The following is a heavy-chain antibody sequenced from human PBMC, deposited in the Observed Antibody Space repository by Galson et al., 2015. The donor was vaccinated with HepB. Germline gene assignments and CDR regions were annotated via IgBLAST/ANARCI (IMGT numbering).Heavy chain of an antibody. D-gene: IGHD6-19*01. Sequence: SVKVSCKASGYTFTRYGISWVRQAPGQGLEWMGWISAYTGNTGYAQNFQGRVTMTTDTSTTTAYVELRSLRSDDTATYYCARDSNRISVAALDYWGQGSLATVSS. J-gene: IGHJ4*02. V-gene: IGHV1-18*04. CDR3: ARDSNRISVAALDY. CDR2: ISAYTGNT. CDR1: GYTFTRYG.